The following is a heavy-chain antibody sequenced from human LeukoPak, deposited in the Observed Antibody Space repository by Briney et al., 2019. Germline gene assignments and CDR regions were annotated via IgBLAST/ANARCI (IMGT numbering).Heavy chain of an antibody. Sequence: GKSLSLTCPASGLPFSSHFMHWIRQAPGKGLEWVAFISYDGRNQNYADSVKGRFTISKDNSNNTLYLQMDSLRGEDAPVYYCARGDPRSDYWGQGTLVTVSS. CDR1: GLPFSSHF. V-gene: IGHV3-30*04. J-gene: IGHJ4*02. CDR2: ISYDGRNQ. CDR3: ARGDPRSDY.